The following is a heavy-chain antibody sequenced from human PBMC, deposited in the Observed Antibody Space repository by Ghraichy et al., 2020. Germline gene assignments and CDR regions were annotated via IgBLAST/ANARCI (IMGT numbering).Heavy chain of an antibody. J-gene: IGHJ4*02. CDR3: AKEYDSSGYYYPRY. CDR2: ISGSGGST. Sequence: GGSLRLSCAASGFTFSSYAMSWVRQAPGKGLEWVSAISGSGGSTYYADSVKGRFTISRDNSKNTLYLQMNSLRAEETAVYYCAKEYDSSGYYYPRYWGQGTLVTVSS. V-gene: IGHV3-23*01. CDR1: GFTFSSYA. D-gene: IGHD3-22*01.